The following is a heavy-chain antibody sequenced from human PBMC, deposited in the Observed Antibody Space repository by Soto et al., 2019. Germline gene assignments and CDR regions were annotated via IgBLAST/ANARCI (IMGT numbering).Heavy chain of an antibody. CDR2: ISAYNGNT. J-gene: IGHJ4*02. CDR1: GYTFTSYG. V-gene: IGHV1-18*01. Sequence: QVQLVQSGAEVKKPGASVKVSCKASGYTFTSYGISWVRQAPGQGLEWMGWISAYNGNTNYAQKLQGRGTMTTDTXTXTXXMELRSLRSDDTAVYYCARLPFGSGSYRLEYYFDYWGQGTLVTVSS. D-gene: IGHD3-10*01. CDR3: ARLPFGSGSYRLEYYFDY.